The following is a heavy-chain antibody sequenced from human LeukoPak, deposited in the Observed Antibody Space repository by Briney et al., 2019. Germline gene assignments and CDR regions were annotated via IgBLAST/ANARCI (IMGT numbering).Heavy chain of an antibody. CDR3: ARAYCSGGNCYPYYFDY. V-gene: IGHV3-53*01. CDR1: GSTVSSNY. D-gene: IGHD2-15*01. Sequence: GGSLRLSCAASGSTVSSNYMSWVRQAPGKGLEWVSVIYSGGSTYYADSVKGRFTISRDNSKNTLYLQMNSLRAEDTAVYYCARAYCSGGNCYPYYFDYWGQGTLVTVSS. CDR2: IYSGGST. J-gene: IGHJ4*02.